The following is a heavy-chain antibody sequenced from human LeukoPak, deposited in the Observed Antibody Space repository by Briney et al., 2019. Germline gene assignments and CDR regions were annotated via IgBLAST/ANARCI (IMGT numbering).Heavy chain of an antibody. CDR2: ISGDGGST. D-gene: IGHD6-19*01. J-gene: IGHJ6*02. CDR1: GFTFDDYA. Sequence: GGSLRLSCAASGFTFDDYAMHGVRQAPGKGLEWVSLISGDGGSTYYADSVKGRFTISRDNSKNSLYLQMNSLRTEDTALYYCAKQRGRQWLVSYYYYGMDVWGQGTTVTVSS. V-gene: IGHV3-43*02. CDR3: AKQRGRQWLVSYYYYGMDV.